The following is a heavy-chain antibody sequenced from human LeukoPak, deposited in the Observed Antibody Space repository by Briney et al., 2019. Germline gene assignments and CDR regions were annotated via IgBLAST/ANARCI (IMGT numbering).Heavy chain of an antibody. CDR2: IYYSGIT. J-gene: IGHJ4*02. Sequence: PSETLSLTCTVSGGSISNYYWSWIRQLPGKGLEWIGYIYYSGITNYNPSLKSRVTLSVDTSNNQFSLKLSSVTAADTAMYYCARTRGYGAYCGGDCYPLDYWGQGTLVTVSS. D-gene: IGHD2-21*02. CDR3: ARTRGYGAYCGGDCYPLDY. CDR1: GGSISNYY. V-gene: IGHV4-59*01.